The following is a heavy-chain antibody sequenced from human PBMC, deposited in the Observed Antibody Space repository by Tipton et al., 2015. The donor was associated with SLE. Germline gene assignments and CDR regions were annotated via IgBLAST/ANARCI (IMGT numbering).Heavy chain of an antibody. J-gene: IGHJ5*02. CDR2: IFYRGST. CDR1: GGSISSSSYY. CDR3: ARLHGYSYGLNWFDP. Sequence: PGLVKPSETLSLTCTVSGGSISSSSYYWGWTRQAPGKGLEWIANIFYRGSTSSNPSLKSRVTVSVDTSKNQFSLRLTSVIAADTAVYYCARLHGYSYGLNWFDPWGQGTLISVSS. D-gene: IGHD5-18*01. V-gene: IGHV4-39*07.